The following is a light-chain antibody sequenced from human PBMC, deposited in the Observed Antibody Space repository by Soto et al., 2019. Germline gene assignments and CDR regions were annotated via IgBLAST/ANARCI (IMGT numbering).Light chain of an antibody. CDR1: SSDVGGYNY. J-gene: IGLJ2*01. V-gene: IGLV2-14*01. CDR2: DVN. CDR3: SSYTSSSTLV. Sequence: SALTQPASVSGSPGQSITISCTGTSSDVGGYNYVSWYQQHPGKAPQLMIYDVNNRPSGVSDRFSGSKSGNTASLTISGLQAEDEADYYCSSYTSSSTLVFGGGTKLTVL.